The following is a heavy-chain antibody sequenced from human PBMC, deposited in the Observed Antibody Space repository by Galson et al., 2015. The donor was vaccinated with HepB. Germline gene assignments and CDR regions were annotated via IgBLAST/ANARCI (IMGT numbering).Heavy chain of an antibody. CDR1: GGTFSSYG. CDR3: ARDRGYYDYSGFYYFDY. CDR2: IIPILGAA. D-gene: IGHD3-22*01. V-gene: IGHV1-69*13. J-gene: IGHJ4*02. Sequence: SVKVSCKASGGTFSSYGLSWVRQAPGQGLEWMGGIIPILGAADYAQKFQGRVTITADESATTSYMELSSLTSEDTAVYYCARDRGYYDYSGFYYFDYWGQGTLVTVSS.